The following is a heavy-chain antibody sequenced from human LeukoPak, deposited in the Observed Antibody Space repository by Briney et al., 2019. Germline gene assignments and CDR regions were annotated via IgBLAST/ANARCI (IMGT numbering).Heavy chain of an antibody. V-gene: IGHV3-23*01. CDR2: INGGGDNT. J-gene: IGHJ4*02. CDR3: ARDDWTS. Sequence: GSLRLSCATAGFTFRNYAMSWVRQAPGKGLEWVSAINGGGDNTYYADSVKGRFTISRDNSNSTLLLYLNNLRAEDTAVYYCARDDWTSWGQGTLVTVSS. D-gene: IGHD2-21*01. CDR1: GFTFRNYA.